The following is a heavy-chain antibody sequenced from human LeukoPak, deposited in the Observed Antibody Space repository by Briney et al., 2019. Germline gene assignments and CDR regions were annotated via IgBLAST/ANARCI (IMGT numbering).Heavy chain of an antibody. D-gene: IGHD1-1*01. Sequence: GGSLRLSCEASGFTFSSSAMSWVRQAPGRGLEWVSTVSGSDGSTYYADSVKGRFTISRDNSKNTLYLQMNSLRAEDTAVYYCAKDGHSTTPGYWGQGTLVTVST. V-gene: IGHV3-23*01. CDR1: GFTFSSSA. CDR2: VSGSDGST. J-gene: IGHJ4*01. CDR3: AKDGHSTTPGY.